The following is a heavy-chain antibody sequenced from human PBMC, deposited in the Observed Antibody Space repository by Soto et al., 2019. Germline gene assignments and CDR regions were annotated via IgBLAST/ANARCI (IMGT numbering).Heavy chain of an antibody. CDR3: TKVVYGGISAPNSGMDV. V-gene: IGHV3-23*01. Sequence: EVQLLESGGGFVQPGGSLRLSCAASGFTFSSYAMSWVRLAPGKGLEWVSTVNTGGSSTFYADSVKGRFTISRDNSKNTLFLQMNSLRAEDTAIYYCTKVVYGGISAPNSGMDVWGQGTTVTVSS. CDR1: GFTFSSYA. J-gene: IGHJ6*02. D-gene: IGHD4-17*01. CDR2: VNTGGSST.